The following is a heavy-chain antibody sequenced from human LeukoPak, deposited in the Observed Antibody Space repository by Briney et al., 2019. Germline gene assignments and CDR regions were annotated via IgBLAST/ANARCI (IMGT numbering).Heavy chain of an antibody. CDR2: ISSSSSYI. J-gene: IGHJ4*02. Sequence: GGSLRLSCAASGFTFSSYSMNWVRQVPGKGLEWVSSISSSSSYIYYADSVKGRFTISRDNAKNSLYLQMNGLRAEDTAVYYCASSRGYKSGPEDYWGQGTLVTVSS. CDR1: GFTFSSYS. CDR3: ASSRGYKSGPEDY. D-gene: IGHD5-24*01. V-gene: IGHV3-21*01.